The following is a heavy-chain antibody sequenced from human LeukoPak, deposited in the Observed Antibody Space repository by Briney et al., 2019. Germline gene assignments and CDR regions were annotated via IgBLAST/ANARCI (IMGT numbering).Heavy chain of an antibody. CDR1: GDSFNSYY. V-gene: IGHV4-59*01. Sequence: SETLSVTCTVSGDSFNSYYWSWIRQPPGKGLEWIGYIYYSGSTTYNPSLKCRVTISVDPSKNQFSLRLSSVTAADTAVYYCAREGGYGSGFLAYWGQGALVTVSS. J-gene: IGHJ4*02. CDR2: IYYSGST. CDR3: AREGGYGSGFLAY. D-gene: IGHD3-10*01.